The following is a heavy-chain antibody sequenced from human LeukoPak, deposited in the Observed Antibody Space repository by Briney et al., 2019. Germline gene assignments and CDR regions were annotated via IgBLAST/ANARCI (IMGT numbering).Heavy chain of an antibody. CDR2: IRSADSGAAT. CDR3: TRGWRYSGYYPGYFQY. CDR1: GFPIGDFV. V-gene: IGHV3-49*03. D-gene: IGHD5-12*01. Sequence: GRYLRLYCKGSGFPIGDFVMSRLRQAQGKGLVWVGSIRSADSGAATEYAVSVRGRFTLSRDDSKSIAYLQMNSLKTEDTARYYCTRGWRYSGYYPGYFQYWGQGTLVTVSS. J-gene: IGHJ1*01.